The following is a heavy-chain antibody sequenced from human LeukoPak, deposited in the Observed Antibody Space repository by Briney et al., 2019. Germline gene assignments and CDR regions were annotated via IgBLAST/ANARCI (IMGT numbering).Heavy chain of an antibody. Sequence: ASVKVSCKASGYTFTSNEITWVRQATGQGLEWMGWMNPNSGKTGYAQKFQGRITMTRDTSISTAYTELSSLTSEDTAVYYCAREGGRGNNYGPFNYWGQGTLVTVSS. D-gene: IGHD5-18*01. CDR2: MNPNSGKT. J-gene: IGHJ4*02. CDR1: GYTFTSNE. CDR3: AREGGRGNNYGPFNY. V-gene: IGHV1-8*01.